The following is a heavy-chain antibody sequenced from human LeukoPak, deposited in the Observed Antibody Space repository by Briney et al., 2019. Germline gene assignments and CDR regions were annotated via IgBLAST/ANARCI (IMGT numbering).Heavy chain of an antibody. J-gene: IGHJ4*02. CDR1: GYTFTSYD. D-gene: IGHD6-19*01. V-gene: IGHV1-8*01. CDR3: ARGIKSGWHLSFDY. CDR2: MNPNSGNT. Sequence: ASVKVSCRASGYTFTSYDINWVRQATGQGLEWMGWMNPNSGNTGYAQKFQGRVTMTRNTSISTAYMELSSLRSEDTAVYYCARGIKSGWHLSFDYWGQGTLVTVSS.